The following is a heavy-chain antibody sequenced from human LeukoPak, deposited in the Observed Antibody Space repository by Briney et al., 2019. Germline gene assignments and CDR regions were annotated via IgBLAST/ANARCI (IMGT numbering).Heavy chain of an antibody. V-gene: IGHV3-23*01. CDR2: ISGSGGST. CDR3: AKSSYYDASGYYREYYFDY. Sequence: GGSLRLSCVPSGFIFSNYAMSWVRQAPGKGLEWVSSISGSGGSTHYADSVKGRFTISRDKTMNTLYLQMNSLRAEDTAVYYCAKSSYYDASGYYREYYFDYWGQGTLVTVSS. D-gene: IGHD3-22*01. CDR1: GFIFSNYA. J-gene: IGHJ4*02.